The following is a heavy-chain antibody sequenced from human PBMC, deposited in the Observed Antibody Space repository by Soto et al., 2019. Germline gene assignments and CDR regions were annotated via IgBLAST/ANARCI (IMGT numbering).Heavy chain of an antibody. Sequence: QLQLQESGSGLVKPSQTLSLTCAVSGGSISSGGYSWSWIRQLPGKGLEWIGYIYHSGSTYYNPSLKSRVTISVDRSKNQFSLKLSSVTAADTAVYYCARGVLYDILTGFPYYFDYWGQGTLVTVSS. CDR3: ARGVLYDILTGFPYYFDY. J-gene: IGHJ4*02. CDR1: GGSISSGGYS. D-gene: IGHD3-9*01. CDR2: IYHSGST. V-gene: IGHV4-30-2*01.